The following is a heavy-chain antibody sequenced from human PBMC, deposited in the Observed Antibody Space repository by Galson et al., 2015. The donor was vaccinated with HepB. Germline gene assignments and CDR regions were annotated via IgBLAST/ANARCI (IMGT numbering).Heavy chain of an antibody. V-gene: IGHV1-69*02. CDR3: ASGGSHDSSGYNYY. CDR1: GGTFSSYT. CDR2: IIPILGIA. D-gene: IGHD3-22*01. Sequence: SVKVSCRASGGTFSSYTFSWVRQAPGQGLEWMGRIIPILGIANYAQKFQGRVTITADKSTSTAYMELSSLRSEDTAVYYCASGGSHDSSGYNYYWGQGTLVTVSS. J-gene: IGHJ4*02.